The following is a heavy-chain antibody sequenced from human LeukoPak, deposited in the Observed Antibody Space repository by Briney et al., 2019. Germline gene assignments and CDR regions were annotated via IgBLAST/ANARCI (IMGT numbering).Heavy chain of an antibody. CDR1: GGTFSSYA. D-gene: IGHD3-3*01. V-gene: IGHV1-69*05. J-gene: IGHJ3*02. Sequence: ASVKVSCKASGGTFSSYAISWVRQAPGQGLEWVGGVIPIYGTPDYAQKFQGRVTITTDESTSTAFMELSSLRSEDTAVYYCTRAASYDFLYDAFDIWGQGTMVTVCS. CDR3: TRAASYDFLYDAFDI. CDR2: VIPIYGTP.